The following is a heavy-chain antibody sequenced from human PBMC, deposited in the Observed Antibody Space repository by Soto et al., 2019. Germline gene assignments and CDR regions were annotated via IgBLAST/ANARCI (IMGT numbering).Heavy chain of an antibody. CDR1: GFTFSSYA. CDR2: ISGSGGST. D-gene: IGHD6-13*01. CDR3: AKRRRVAAAGTLGHYLDY. V-gene: IGHV3-23*01. Sequence: GGSLRLSCAASGFTFSSYAMSWVRQAPGKGLEWVSAISGSGGSTYYADSVKGRFTISRDNSKNTLYLQMNSLRAEDTAVYYCAKRRRVAAAGTLGHYLDYWGQGTLVTVSS. J-gene: IGHJ4*02.